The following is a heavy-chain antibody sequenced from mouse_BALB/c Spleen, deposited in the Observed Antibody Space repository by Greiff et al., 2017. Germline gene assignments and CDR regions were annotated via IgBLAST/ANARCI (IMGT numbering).Heavy chain of an antibody. Sequence: EVHLVESGGGLVQPGGSLRLSCATSGFTFTDYYMSWVRQPPGKALEWLGLIRNKANGYTTEYSASGKGRFTITRDNSQSILYFQMNTLRADDSATYYCARDPDSYDGFAYWGQGTLVTVSA. D-gene: IGHD2-12*01. CDR3: ARDPDSYDGFAY. V-gene: IGHV7-3*02. J-gene: IGHJ3*01. CDR1: GFTFTDYY. CDR2: IRNKANGYTT.